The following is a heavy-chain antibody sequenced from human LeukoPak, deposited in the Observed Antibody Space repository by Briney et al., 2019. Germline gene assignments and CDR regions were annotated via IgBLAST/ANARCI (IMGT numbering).Heavy chain of an antibody. CDR3: ARHRRDMDV. V-gene: IGHV4-59*08. Sequence: SETLSLTCTVSVDSISSYYGIWIRQPPGKGLEWIGYIYYSGSPNYTPSLKSRVTISVDTSKTQFPLKLSSVTAADTAVYYCARHRRDMDVWGQGTTVTVSS. CDR2: IYYSGSP. CDR1: VDSISSYY. J-gene: IGHJ6*02.